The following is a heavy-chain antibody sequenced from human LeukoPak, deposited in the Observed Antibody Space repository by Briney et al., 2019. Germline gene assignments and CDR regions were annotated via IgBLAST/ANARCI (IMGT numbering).Heavy chain of an antibody. J-gene: IGHJ4*02. CDR2: ISYDGRYT. V-gene: IGHV3-30*03. CDR1: GFILNNYG. D-gene: IGHD6-13*01. Sequence: GGSLRLSRAASGFILNNYGVHCVRQAPGKGLEWVAVISYDGRYTYSADSVKGRFTISRDNSKNTLYLQMNSLRAEDTAVYYCARDLKAGPVDYWGQGTLVTVSS. CDR3: ARDLKAGPVDY.